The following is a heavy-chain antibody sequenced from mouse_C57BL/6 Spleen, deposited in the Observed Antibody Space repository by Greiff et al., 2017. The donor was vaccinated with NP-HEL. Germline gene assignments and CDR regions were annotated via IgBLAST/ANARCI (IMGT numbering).Heavy chain of an antibody. CDR1: GYTFTDYN. V-gene: IGHV1-18*01. Sequence: EVKLQESGPELVKPGASVKIPCKASGYTFTDYNMDWVKQSHGKSLEWIGDINPNNGGTIYNQKFKGKATLTVDESSSTAYMELRSLTSEDTAVYYWASPHYYGSSYGYFEVWGTGTTVTVSS. J-gene: IGHJ1*03. CDR3: ASPHYYGSSYGYFEV. D-gene: IGHD1-1*01. CDR2: INPNNGGT.